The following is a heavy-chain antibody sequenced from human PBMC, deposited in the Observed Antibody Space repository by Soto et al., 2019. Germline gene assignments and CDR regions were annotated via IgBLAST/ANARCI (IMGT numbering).Heavy chain of an antibody. CDR1: GGTFSSYA. CDR2: ILPIFGTA. Sequence: QVQLVQSGAEVKQPGSSVKVSCKASGGTFSSYAISWVLQGHGQGLEWMGGILPIFGTANYAQKFQGIVTITADESTSTAYTELSSLRSGDTAVYYCARDAAAGTGCFAPWGQGTLVTVSS. D-gene: IGHD6-13*01. J-gene: IGHJ5*02. CDR3: ARDAAAGTGCFAP. V-gene: IGHV1-69*01.